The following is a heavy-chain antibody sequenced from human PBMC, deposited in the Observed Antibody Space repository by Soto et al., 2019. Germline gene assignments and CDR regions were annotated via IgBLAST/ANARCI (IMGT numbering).Heavy chain of an antibody. CDR1: GGSIGSDANF. Sequence: PSETLSLTCTVSGGSIGSDANFWSWIRQLPGRGLEWIGYISYTGRTYYTPSLNSRLTISLDTSKNLFSLRLSAVTAADTAVYFCARGSFSSSSSWFDPWGQGTLVTAPQ. CDR3: ARGSFSSSSSWFDP. V-gene: IGHV4-31*03. J-gene: IGHJ5*02. CDR2: ISYTGRT. D-gene: IGHD6-6*01.